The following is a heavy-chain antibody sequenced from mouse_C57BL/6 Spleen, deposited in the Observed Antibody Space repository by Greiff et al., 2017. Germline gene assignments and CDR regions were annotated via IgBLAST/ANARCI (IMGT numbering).Heavy chain of an antibody. D-gene: IGHD2-1*01. CDR3: GRRVYYGNRYYYAMDY. V-gene: IGHV5-15*01. CDR2: ISNLAYSI. J-gene: IGHJ4*01. Sequence: EVHLVESGGGLVQPGGSLKLSCAASGFTFSDYGMAWVRQAPRKGPEWVAFISNLAYSIYYADTVTGRFTISRENAKHTLYLEMSSRRSEDTAMYYCGRRVYYGNRYYYAMDYWGQGTSVTVSS. CDR1: GFTFSDYG.